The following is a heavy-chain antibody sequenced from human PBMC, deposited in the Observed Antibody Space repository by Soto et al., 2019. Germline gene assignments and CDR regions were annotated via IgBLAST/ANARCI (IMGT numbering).Heavy chain of an antibody. J-gene: IGHJ4*02. CDR3: ASEGCSSTSCYADY. CDR1: GFTFSSYG. V-gene: IGHV3-33*01. Sequence: QVQLVESGGGVVQPGRSLRLSCAASGFTFSSYGMHWVRQAPGKGLEWVAVIWYDGSNKYYADSVKGRFTISRDNSMNTLYLQMNSLRAEDTAVYYCASEGCSSTSCYADYWGQGTLVTVCS. CDR2: IWYDGSNK. D-gene: IGHD2-2*01.